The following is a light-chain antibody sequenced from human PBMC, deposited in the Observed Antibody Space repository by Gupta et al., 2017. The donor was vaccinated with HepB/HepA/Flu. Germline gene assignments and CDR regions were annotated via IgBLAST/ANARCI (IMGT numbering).Light chain of an antibody. V-gene: IGKV3-11*01. CDR1: QSVNIY. CDR3: QHRSNWRPRT. J-gene: IGKJ4*01. CDR2: DAS. Sequence: ELVLTQSPATLSLSPGERATLSCTASQSVNIYLACYQQKPGQATRLIIYDASNRATGIPARFSVSGSGTDFTLTIRSLEPEDFAVYNCQHRSNWRPRTFGGGTKVEIK.